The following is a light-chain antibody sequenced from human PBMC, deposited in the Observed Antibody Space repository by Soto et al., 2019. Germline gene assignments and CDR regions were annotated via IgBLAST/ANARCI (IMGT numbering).Light chain of an antibody. CDR1: SSDVGGYNY. V-gene: IGLV2-14*03. CDR3: SSYTTSNTRQIV. J-gene: IGLJ1*01. Sequence: SALTQPASVSGSPGQSITISCTGTSSDVGGYNYVSWYQHHPGKAPKLMIYDVSNRPSGISNRLSGSKSGNTASLTISGLQPEDEGDYYCSSYTTSNTRQIVFGAGTKVTVL. CDR2: DVS.